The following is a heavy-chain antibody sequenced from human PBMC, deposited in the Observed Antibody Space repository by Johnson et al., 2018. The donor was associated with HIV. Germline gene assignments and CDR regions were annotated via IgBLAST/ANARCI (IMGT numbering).Heavy chain of an antibody. CDR2: ISSNGGST. Sequence: VQLVESGGGLVQPGGSLRLYCAASGFIFSSYAMHWVRQAPGKGLEYVSAISSNGGSTYYANSVKGRFTISRDNSKNTLYLQMNSLRAEDTAVYYCANGGYSYGYDAFDIWGQGTMVTVSS. D-gene: IGHD5-18*01. V-gene: IGHV3-64*01. CDR3: ANGGYSYGYDAFDI. J-gene: IGHJ3*02. CDR1: GFIFSSYA.